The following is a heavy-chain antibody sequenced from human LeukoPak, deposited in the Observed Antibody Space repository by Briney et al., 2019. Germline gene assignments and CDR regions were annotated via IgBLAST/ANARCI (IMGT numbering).Heavy chain of an antibody. D-gene: IGHD2-2*01. CDR1: GGSFSGYY. J-gene: IGHJ4*02. V-gene: IGHV4-30-4*08. CDR3: ARVRPAAASYYFDY. Sequence: SETLSLTCAVYGGSFSGYYWSWIRQPPGKGLEWIGYIYYSGSTYYNPSLKSRVTISVDTSKNQFSLKLSSVAAADTAVYYCARVRPAAASYYFDYWGQGTLVTVSS. CDR2: IYYSGST.